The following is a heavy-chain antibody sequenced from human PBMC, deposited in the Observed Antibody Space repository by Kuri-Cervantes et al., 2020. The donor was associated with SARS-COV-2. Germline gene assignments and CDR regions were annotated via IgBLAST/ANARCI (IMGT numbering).Heavy chain of an antibody. CDR1: GGTFSSYA. V-gene: IGHV1-69*13. CDR3: AKGMVDKIYYYYGMDV. CDR2: IIPIFGTA. D-gene: IGHD5-12*01. J-gene: IGHJ6*02. Sequence: SVKVSCKASGGTFSSYAISWVRQAPGQGLEWMGGIIPIFGTANYAQKFQGRVTITADESTSTAYMELSSLRSEDTAVYYCAKGMVDKIYYYYGMDVWGQGTTVTVSS.